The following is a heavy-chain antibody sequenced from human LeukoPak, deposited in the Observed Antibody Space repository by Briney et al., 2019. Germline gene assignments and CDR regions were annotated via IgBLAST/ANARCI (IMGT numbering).Heavy chain of an antibody. Sequence: GGSLRLSCAASGFTFSNYNMNWVRQAPGKGLEWVSYISLSSNSIYYADSVKGRFTISRDNAKNSLYLQMNSLRAEDTAVYYCAREPTYSSSWYTTCDSWGQGTLVTVSS. V-gene: IGHV3-48*01. J-gene: IGHJ5*01. CDR3: AREPTYSSSWYTTCDS. D-gene: IGHD6-13*01. CDR1: GFTFSNYN. CDR2: ISLSSNSI.